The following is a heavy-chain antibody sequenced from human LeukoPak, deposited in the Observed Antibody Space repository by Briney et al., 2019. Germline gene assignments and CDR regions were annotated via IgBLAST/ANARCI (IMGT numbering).Heavy chain of an antibody. J-gene: IGHJ4*02. CDR3: ARWLQSLYFDY. CDR2: IYSGGST. Sequence: PGGSLRLSCAASGFTVSSNYMSWVRQAPGKGLEWVSVIYSGGSTYYADSVKGRFTISRDNSKNTLYLQMNSLRAEDTAVYYCARWLQSLYFDYWGQGTLVTVSS. D-gene: IGHD5-24*01. V-gene: IGHV3-66*02. CDR1: GFTVSSNY.